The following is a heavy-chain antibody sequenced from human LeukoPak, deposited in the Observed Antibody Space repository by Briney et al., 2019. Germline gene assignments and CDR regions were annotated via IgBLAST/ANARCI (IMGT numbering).Heavy chain of an antibody. CDR2: ISSSGGST. Sequence: GGSLRLSCAASGFTFRSYAMSWVRQAPGKGLEWVSAISSSGGSTDYTDSVKGRFTISRDNSKNTLYLQMNSLRAEDTAVYYCAKKMSITAASQVDYWGQGTLVTVSS. J-gene: IGHJ4*02. CDR1: GFTFRSYA. CDR3: AKKMSITAASQVDY. D-gene: IGHD1-20*01. V-gene: IGHV3-23*01.